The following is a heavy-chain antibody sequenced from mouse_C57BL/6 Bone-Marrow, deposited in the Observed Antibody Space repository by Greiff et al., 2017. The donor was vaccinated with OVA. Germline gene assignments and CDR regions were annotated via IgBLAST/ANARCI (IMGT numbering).Heavy chain of an antibody. Sequence: VKVVESGPELVKPGASVKISCKASGYTFTDYYINWVKQRPGQGLEWIGWIFPGSGSTYYNEKFKGKATLTVDKSSSTAYMLLSSLTSEDSAVYFCARWFTTVVAPLDYWGQGTTLTVSS. D-gene: IGHD1-1*01. J-gene: IGHJ2*01. CDR2: IFPGSGST. CDR3: ARWFTTVVAPLDY. CDR1: GYTFTDYY. V-gene: IGHV1-75*01.